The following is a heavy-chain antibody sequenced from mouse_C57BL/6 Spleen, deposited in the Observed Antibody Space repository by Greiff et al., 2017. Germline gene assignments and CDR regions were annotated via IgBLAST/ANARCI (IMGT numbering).Heavy chain of an antibody. CDR2: ISDGGSYT. CDR1: GFTFSSYA. Sequence: VQLKESGGGLVKPGGSLKLSCAASGFTFSSYAMSWVRQTPDKRLEWVATISDGGSYTSYPDNVKGRFTISRDNAKNNRYLQMSQLKSEDTAMDYCARDNYDGYYDYWGKGTTLTVSA. V-gene: IGHV5-4*01. J-gene: IGHJ2*01. D-gene: IGHD2-3*01. CDR3: ARDNYDGYYDY.